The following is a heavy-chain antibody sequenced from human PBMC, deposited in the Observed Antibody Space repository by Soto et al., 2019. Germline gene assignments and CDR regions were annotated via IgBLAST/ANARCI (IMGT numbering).Heavy chain of an antibody. CDR2: VSTNNADT. D-gene: IGHD6-6*01. CDR1: GYTFTAYG. J-gene: IGHJ4*02. CDR3: ARELSTNSRPYYSFAY. V-gene: IGHV1-18*01. Sequence: ASVKVSCKTSGYTFTAYGLACLRQAPGQKPEWMGWVSTNNADTNYAQKFQGRDSMTSDRSTTTTYRVLRSLRSDDTAIYYCARELSTNSRPYYSFAYWGQGTLGTVSS.